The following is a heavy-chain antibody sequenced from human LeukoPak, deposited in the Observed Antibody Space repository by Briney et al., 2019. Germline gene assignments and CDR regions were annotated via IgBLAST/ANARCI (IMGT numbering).Heavy chain of an antibody. V-gene: IGHV1-8*01. J-gene: IGHJ5*02. CDR2: MNPNSGNT. CDR1: GYTFSNYD. D-gene: IGHD2-21*02. CDR3: ARGPHIVVVTAKRWFDP. Sequence: ASVRVSCKASGYTFSNYDINWVRQATGQGLEWMGWMNPNSGNTGYAQKFQGRVTMTRNTSISTAYMELSSLRSEDTAVYYCARGPHIVVVTAKRWFDPWGQGTLVTVPS.